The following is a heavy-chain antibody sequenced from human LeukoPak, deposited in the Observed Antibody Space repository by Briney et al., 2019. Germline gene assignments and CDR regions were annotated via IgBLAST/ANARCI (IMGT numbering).Heavy chain of an antibody. CDR1: GFTFSSYT. Sequence: GGSLSLSCAASGFTFSSYTMNWVRQAPGKGLEWVSSISSTSRSIYYADSVKGRFTISRDNAKNTLYLQMNSLRVEDTALYYCGRGKSPAAVDDWGQGTLVTVPS. CDR2: ISSTSRSI. J-gene: IGHJ4*02. CDR3: GRGKSPAAVDD. D-gene: IGHD2-2*01. V-gene: IGHV3-21*01.